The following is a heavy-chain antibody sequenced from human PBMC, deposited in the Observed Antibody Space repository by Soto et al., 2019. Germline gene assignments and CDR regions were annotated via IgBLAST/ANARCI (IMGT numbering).Heavy chain of an antibody. CDR1: GFTFSGDW. CDR3: ARGPRGLYHHDY. D-gene: IGHD2-2*01. Sequence: GGSLRLSCAASGFTFSGDWMHWVRQAAGKGLVWVSRINMDGISTNYEDSVKGRFTISRDNAKNTLYLQMNSLRVDDTAVYYCARGPRGLYHHDYWGQGALVTVSS. CDR2: INMDGIST. J-gene: IGHJ4*02. V-gene: IGHV3-74*01.